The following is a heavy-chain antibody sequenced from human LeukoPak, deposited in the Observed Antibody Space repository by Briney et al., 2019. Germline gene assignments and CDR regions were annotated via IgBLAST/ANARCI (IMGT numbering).Heavy chain of an antibody. D-gene: IGHD3-22*01. CDR2: IYPGDFDT. Sequence: GESLKISCKGSGYSFTSYWIGWVRQMPGKGLEWMGIIYPGDFDTRYSPSFQGQVTISADKSISTAYLQWSSLKASDTAMYYCASCQYDSSGYYYFDYWGQGTLVTVSS. CDR1: GYSFTSYW. J-gene: IGHJ4*02. V-gene: IGHV5-51*01. CDR3: ASCQYDSSGYYYFDY.